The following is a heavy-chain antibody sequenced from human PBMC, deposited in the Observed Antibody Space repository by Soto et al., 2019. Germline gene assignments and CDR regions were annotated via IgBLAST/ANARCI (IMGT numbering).Heavy chain of an antibody. V-gene: IGHV3-73*02. D-gene: IGHD3-16*01. CDR2: IKTRSYNYAT. CDR1: GFTFSGSA. J-gene: IGHJ4*02. Sequence: EVQLVESGGGLVQPGGSVIISCAASGFTFSGSAIHWVRQASGKGLEWLGRIKTRSYNYATVYTASLKGRFTISRDDSKNTAYLQMNSLKTEDTAVYFCSRLWAGGDDRDSPPYYLDSWGQGTLVTVSS. CDR3: SRLWAGGDDRDSPPYYLDS.